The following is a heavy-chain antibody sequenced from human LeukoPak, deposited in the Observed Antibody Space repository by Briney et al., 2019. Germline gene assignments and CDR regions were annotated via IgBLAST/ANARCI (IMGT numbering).Heavy chain of an antibody. V-gene: IGHV3-53*01. CDR2: IYSGGST. J-gene: IGHJ4*02. CDR3: AKDGDYGDYVPFFAY. CDR1: GFTVSSNY. D-gene: IGHD4-17*01. Sequence: GGSLRLSCAASGFTVSSNYMSWVRQAPGKGLEWVSVIYSGGSTYYADSVKGRFTISRDNYKNTLYLQMNSLRADDTAVYYCAKDGDYGDYVPFFAYWGQGTLVTVSS.